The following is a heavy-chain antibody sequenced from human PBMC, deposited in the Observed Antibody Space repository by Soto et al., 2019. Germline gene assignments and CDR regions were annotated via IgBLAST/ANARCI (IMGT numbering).Heavy chain of an antibody. V-gene: IGHV3-7*05. Sequence: EVQVVESGGGLVQPGGSLRLSCAASGFTLSSYWMTWVRQAPGKGLEWVVNIKEDGSETYYVDSVKGRFTISRDNAKTFLYQHPNSLIAEHTASYYGEKEALDWCGEFLEAYYCPGMYVWGQGTTVTVSS. CDR2: IKEDGSET. CDR1: GFTLSSYW. J-gene: IGHJ6*02. D-gene: IGHD3-10*01. CDR3: EKEALDWCGEFLEAYYCPGMYV.